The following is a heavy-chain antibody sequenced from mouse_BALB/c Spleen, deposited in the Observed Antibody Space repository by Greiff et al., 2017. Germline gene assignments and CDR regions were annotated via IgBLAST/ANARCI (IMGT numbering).Heavy chain of an antibody. D-gene: IGHD2-10*01. J-gene: IGHJ4*01. Sequence: VQLQQSGAELVRSGASVKLSCTASGFNIKDYYMHWVKQSPEQGLEWIGWIDPENGDTEYAPKFQGKATMTADTSSNTAYLQLSSLTSEDTAVYYCKGAYYGNYGAMDYWGQGTSVTVSS. CDR3: KGAYYGNYGAMDY. CDR1: GFNIKDYY. CDR2: IDPENGDT. V-gene: IGHV14-4*02.